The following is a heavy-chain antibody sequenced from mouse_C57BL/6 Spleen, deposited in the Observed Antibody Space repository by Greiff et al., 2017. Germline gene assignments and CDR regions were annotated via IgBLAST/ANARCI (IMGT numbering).Heavy chain of an antibody. CDR1: GYAFTNYL. CDR2: INPGSGGT. Sequence: QVHVKQSGAELVRPGTSVKVSCKASGYAFTNYLIEWVKQRPGQGLEWIGVINPGSGGTNYNEKFKGKATLTADKSASTAYMQLSSLTSEDSAVYFCARSPGSSYYYAMDYWGQGTSVTVSS. CDR3: ARSPGSSYYYAMDY. J-gene: IGHJ4*01. V-gene: IGHV1-54*01. D-gene: IGHD1-1*01.